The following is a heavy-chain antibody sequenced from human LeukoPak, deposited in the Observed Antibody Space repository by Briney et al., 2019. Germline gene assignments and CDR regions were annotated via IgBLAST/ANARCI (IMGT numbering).Heavy chain of an antibody. D-gene: IGHD3-22*01. J-gene: IGHJ3*02. CDR2: IYPGDSDT. CDR3: ARQVNYYYKSSGYYYGDAFDI. V-gene: IGHV5-51*01. Sequence: GESLKISCKGSGYSFTSYWIGWVRQMPGKGLEWMGIIYPGDSDTRYSPSFQGQVTISADKSISTAYLQWSSLKASDTAMYYCARQVNYYYKSSGYYYGDAFDIWGQGTMVTVSS. CDR1: GYSFTSYW.